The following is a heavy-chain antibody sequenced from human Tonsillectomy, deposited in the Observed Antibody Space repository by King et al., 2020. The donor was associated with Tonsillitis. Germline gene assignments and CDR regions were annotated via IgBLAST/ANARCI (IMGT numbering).Heavy chain of an antibody. Sequence: VQLVESGAEVKKPGESLKISCKGSGYSFTSYWIGWVRQMPGKGLEWMGIIYPGDSDARYSPSFLGQVTISADKSISTAHLQWSSLEASDTAMYYCARPLASGPYYFGAFDIWGQGTMVTVSS. CDR3: ARPLASGPYYFGAFDI. J-gene: IGHJ3*02. V-gene: IGHV5-51*01. D-gene: IGHD3-22*01. CDR1: GYSFTSYW. CDR2: IYPGDSDA.